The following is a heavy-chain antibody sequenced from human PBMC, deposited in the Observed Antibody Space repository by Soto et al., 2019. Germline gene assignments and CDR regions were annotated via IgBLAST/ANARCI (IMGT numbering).Heavy chain of an antibody. D-gene: IGHD2-2*01. CDR1: GFTFDDYA. J-gene: IGHJ6*02. CDR2: ISWNSGSI. Sequence: EVQLVESGGGLVQPGRSLRLSCAASGFTFDDYAMHWVRQAPGKGLERVSGISWNSGSIGYADSVKGRFTISRDNAKNSLYLQMNSLRAEDTALYYCAKEGPADIYYYGMDVWGQGTTVTVSS. V-gene: IGHV3-9*01. CDR3: AKEGPADIYYYGMDV.